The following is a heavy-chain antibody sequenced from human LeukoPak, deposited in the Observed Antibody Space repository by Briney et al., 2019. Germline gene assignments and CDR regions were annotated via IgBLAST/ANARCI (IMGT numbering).Heavy chain of an antibody. D-gene: IGHD3-22*01. Sequence: SVKVSCKASGDSLTTYAINWVRQAPGQGLEWMGRVIPLLNIPHYAQKFRDRVTITAEASTNTSYLELRGLTSDDTAVYYCARAPHYSGSSGYNWFHPWGQGSLVTVSS. CDR3: ARAPHYSGSSGYNWFHP. J-gene: IGHJ5*02. CDR2: VIPLLNIP. CDR1: GDSLTTYA. V-gene: IGHV1-69*04.